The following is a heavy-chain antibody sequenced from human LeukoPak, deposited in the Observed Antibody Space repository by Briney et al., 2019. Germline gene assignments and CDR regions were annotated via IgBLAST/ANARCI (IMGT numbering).Heavy chain of an antibody. J-gene: IGHJ4*02. D-gene: IGHD1-26*01. CDR2: IYGYGSI. CDR3: ARGAPSGSYSVFDY. V-gene: IGHV4-4*07. CDR1: GDSISSHY. Sequence: EPSETLSLTCTVSGDSISSHYWSWIRRPAGKGLEWIGRIYGYGSIIYNPSLRSRVTMSVDTSKNQFSLRLSSVTAADTAVYYCARGAPSGSYSVFDYWGQGTLVTVSS.